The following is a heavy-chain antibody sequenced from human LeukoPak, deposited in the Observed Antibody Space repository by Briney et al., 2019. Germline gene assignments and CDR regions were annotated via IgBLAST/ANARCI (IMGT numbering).Heavy chain of an antibody. CDR3: ARGNLFYFDY. J-gene: IGHJ4*02. V-gene: IGHV3-64*01. CDR2: ISSDGVTT. CDR1: GFTFSSYA. Sequence: GGSLRLSCAASGFTFSSYAMHWVRQAPGKGLEYVSAISSDGVTTYYANSVKGRFTISRDNSKNTLYLQVGSLRAEDVAVYYCARGNLFYFDYWGQGTLVTVSS.